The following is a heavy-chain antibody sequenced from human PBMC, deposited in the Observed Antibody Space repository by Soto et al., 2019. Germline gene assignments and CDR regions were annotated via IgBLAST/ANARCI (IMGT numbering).Heavy chain of an antibody. J-gene: IGHJ4*02. CDR3: ARDCKRITIFGVGTSPDY. V-gene: IGHV1-46*01. D-gene: IGHD3-3*01. CDR2: INPSGGST. CDR1: GYTFTSYY. Sequence: ASVKVSCKASGYTFTSYYMHWVRQAPGQGLEWIGIINPSGGSTSYAQKFQGRVTMTRDTSTSTVYMELSSLRSEDTAVYYCARDCKRITIFGVGTSPDYWGQGTLVTVSS.